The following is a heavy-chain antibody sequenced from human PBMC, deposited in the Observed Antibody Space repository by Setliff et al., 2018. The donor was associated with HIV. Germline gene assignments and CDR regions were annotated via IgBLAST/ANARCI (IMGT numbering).Heavy chain of an antibody. Sequence: GGSLRLSCAASGLTFSNYWMHWVRQAPGKGLEWVSYISSSSSSIYYADSVKGRFTISRDNAKNSLYLQMNSLRVKDTAVYYCARGNYDRDYWGQGTLVTVSS. J-gene: IGHJ4*02. CDR1: GLTFSNYW. CDR2: ISSSSSSI. V-gene: IGHV3-48*01. D-gene: IGHD3-22*01. CDR3: ARGNYDRDY.